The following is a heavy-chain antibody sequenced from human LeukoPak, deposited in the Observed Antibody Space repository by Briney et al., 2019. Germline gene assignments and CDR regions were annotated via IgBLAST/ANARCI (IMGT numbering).Heavy chain of an antibody. CDR1: GGTFSSYA. Sequence: SVKVSCKAFGGTFSSYAISWVRQAPGQGLEWMGRIIPIFGIANYAQKFQGRVTITADKSTSTAYMELSSLRSEDTAVYYCARGTTSEIFGVVLSYYYYGMDVWGQGTTVTVSS. D-gene: IGHD3-3*01. CDR2: IIPIFGIA. V-gene: IGHV1-69*04. CDR3: ARGTTSEIFGVVLSYYYYGMDV. J-gene: IGHJ6*02.